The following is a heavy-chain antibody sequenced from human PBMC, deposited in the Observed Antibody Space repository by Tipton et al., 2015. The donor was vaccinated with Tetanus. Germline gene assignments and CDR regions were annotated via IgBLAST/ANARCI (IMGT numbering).Heavy chain of an antibody. CDR3: ARRVYDSEETRIDY. CDR2: MNPNSGNT. V-gene: IGHV1-8*01. J-gene: IGHJ4*02. Sequence: QLVQSGAEVKKPGASVKVSCKASGYTFTSYDINWVRRATGQGLEWMGWMNPNSGNTGYAQKFQGRVTMTRNTSISTAYMELSSLRSEDSAVYYCARRVYDSEETRIDYWGQGTLVTVSS. CDR1: GYTFTSYD. D-gene: IGHD3-22*01.